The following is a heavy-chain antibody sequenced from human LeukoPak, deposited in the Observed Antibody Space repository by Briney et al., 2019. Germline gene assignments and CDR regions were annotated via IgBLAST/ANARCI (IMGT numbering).Heavy chain of an antibody. D-gene: IGHD3-10*01. J-gene: IGHJ6*02. V-gene: IGHV3-11*01. CDR3: ARSSVARAYGMDV. CDR1: GFTFSDHY. Sequence: GGSLRLSCGGSGFTFSDHYMSWVRQAPGKGLEWIAYISSTSSTINYADSVKGPFTISRDNAKNSVSLLMNSLKAEDSAVYFCARSSVARAYGMDVWGQGTTVTVSS. CDR2: ISSTSSTI.